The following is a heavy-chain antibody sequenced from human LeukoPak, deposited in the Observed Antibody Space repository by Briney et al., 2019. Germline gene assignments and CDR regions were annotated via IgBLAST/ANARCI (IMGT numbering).Heavy chain of an antibody. CDR3: VRRQVGLRRDLWFDP. Sequence: SETLSLTCVVYGGSFSGYYWSWIRQPPGKGLEWIGEINHSGRTNFNPSLKSRVTMSVDTSKNQFSLKLSSVTAADTAVYYCVRRQVGLRRDLWFDPWGQGTLVTVSS. D-gene: IGHD2-15*01. V-gene: IGHV4-34*01. CDR2: INHSGRT. J-gene: IGHJ5*02. CDR1: GGSFSGYY.